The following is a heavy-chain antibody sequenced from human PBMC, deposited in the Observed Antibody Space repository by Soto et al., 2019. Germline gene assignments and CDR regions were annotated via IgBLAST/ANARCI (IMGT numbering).Heavy chain of an antibody. CDR2: ISGSGGST. V-gene: IGHV3-23*01. J-gene: IGHJ6*02. CDR1: GFTFSSYA. Sequence: GGSLRLSCAASGFTFSSYAMSWVRQAPGKGLEWVSAISGSGGSTYYADSVKGRFTISRDNSKNTLYLQMNSLRAEDPVVDYCAKGQIVVVVAATPGYGMDVGGQGTTVTVSS. CDR3: AKGQIVVVVAATPGYGMDV. D-gene: IGHD2-15*01.